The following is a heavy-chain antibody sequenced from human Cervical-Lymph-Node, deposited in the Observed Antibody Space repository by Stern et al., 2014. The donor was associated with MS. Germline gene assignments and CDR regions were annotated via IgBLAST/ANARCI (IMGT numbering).Heavy chain of an antibody. J-gene: IGHJ3*02. CDR3: ARDNRHSDTTGSYAFDI. D-gene: IGHD3-22*01. V-gene: IGHV1-69*14. Sequence: QVQLVQSGAEVKKPGSSVTVSCKASGGSFSSYAFNWGRLGPGQGLEWMGGVIPLIGTANYAQKFQCRVTLAADTLTRTVFMELRSRTSEDTAVYYCARDNRHSDTTGSYAFDIWGQGTVVTVSS. CDR1: GGSFSSYA. CDR2: VIPLIGTA.